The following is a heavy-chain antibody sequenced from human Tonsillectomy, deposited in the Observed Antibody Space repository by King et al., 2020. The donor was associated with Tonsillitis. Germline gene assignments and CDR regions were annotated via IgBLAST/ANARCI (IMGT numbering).Heavy chain of an antibody. CDR2: SYQTGTA. CDR3: ARAGYGSAWSFDF. D-gene: IGHD6-19*01. J-gene: IGHJ4*02. Sequence: VQLQESGPGLVKPSETLSLTCAVSGYSISSGYYWGWIRQPPGKGLEWIGYSYQTGTAYYTPSLKGRVTISVDTSKNQFFLRLSSVTAADTAIYSCARAGYGSAWSFDFWGQGTLVTVSS. CDR1: GYSISSGYY. V-gene: IGHV4-38-2*01.